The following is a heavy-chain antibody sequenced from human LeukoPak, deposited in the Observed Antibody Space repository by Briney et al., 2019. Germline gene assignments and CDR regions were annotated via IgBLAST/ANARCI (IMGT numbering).Heavy chain of an antibody. CDR1: GYTFTGYY. J-gene: IGHJ6*03. CDR3: ARDLGATGYTDV. Sequence: ASVKVSCKASGYTFTGYYMHWVRQAPGQGLEWMGWINPNTGGTNYAQKFQGRVTMTRDTSISTAYMDLSRLRSDDTAVYYCARDLGATGYTDVWGKGTTVTVSS. CDR2: INPNTGGT. D-gene: IGHD1-26*01. V-gene: IGHV1-2*02.